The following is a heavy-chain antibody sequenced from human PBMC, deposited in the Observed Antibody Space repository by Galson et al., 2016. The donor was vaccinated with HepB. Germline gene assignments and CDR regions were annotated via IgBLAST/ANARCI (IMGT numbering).Heavy chain of an antibody. CDR3: ARGGGITMVWGVMPGWFDP. V-gene: IGHV1-69*06. J-gene: IGHJ5*02. Sequence: SVKVSCKASGGTFSNFAISWLRQAPGQGLEWMGGIISLFGATNYAQKFQGRVTITADKSTPTVYMGLSSLGTEDSAVYYCARGGGITMVWGVMPGWFDPWGQGTLVTVSS. D-gene: IGHD3-10*01. CDR1: GGTFSNFA. CDR2: IISLFGAT.